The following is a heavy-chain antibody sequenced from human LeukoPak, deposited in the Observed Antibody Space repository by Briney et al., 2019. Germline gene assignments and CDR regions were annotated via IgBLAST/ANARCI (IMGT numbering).Heavy chain of an antibody. CDR3: ATLAVAGDYYFDY. D-gene: IGHD6-19*01. CDR2: IIPIFGTA. J-gene: IGHJ4*02. V-gene: IGHV1-69*05. CDR1: GGTFSSYA. Sequence: SXKVSCKASGGTFSSYAISWVRQAPGQGLEWMGGIIPIFGTANYAQKFQGRVTITTDESTSTAYMELSSLRSEDTAVYYCATLAVAGDYYFDYWGQGTLVTVSS.